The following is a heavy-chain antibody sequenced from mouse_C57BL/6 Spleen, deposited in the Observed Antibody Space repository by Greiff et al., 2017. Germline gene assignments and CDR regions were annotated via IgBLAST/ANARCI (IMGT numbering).Heavy chain of an antibody. CDR1: GYTFTDYY. J-gene: IGHJ3*01. D-gene: IGHD1-1*01. CDR3: ARYHGNSPWFAY. V-gene: IGHV1-26*01. CDR2: INPNNGGT. Sequence: VQLQQSGPELVKPGASVKISCKASGYTFTDYYMNWVKQSHGKSLEWIGDINPNNGGTSYNQKFKGKATLTVDKSSSTAYMELRSLTSEDSAVYYCARYHGNSPWFAYWGQGTLVTVSA.